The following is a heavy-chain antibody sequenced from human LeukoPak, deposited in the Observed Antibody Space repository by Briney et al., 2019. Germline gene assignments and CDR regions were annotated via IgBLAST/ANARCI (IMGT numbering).Heavy chain of an antibody. CDR3: ATTYYDFWSGSTIYNWFDP. CDR1: GFTFSDYY. D-gene: IGHD3-3*01. Sequence: GSLRLSCAASGFTFSDYYMSWIRQPPGKGLEWTGEINHSGSTNYNPSLKSRVTISVDTSKNQFSLKLSSVTAADTAVYYCATTYYDFWSGSTIYNWFDPWGQGTLVTVSS. CDR2: INHSGST. J-gene: IGHJ5*02. V-gene: IGHV4-34*08.